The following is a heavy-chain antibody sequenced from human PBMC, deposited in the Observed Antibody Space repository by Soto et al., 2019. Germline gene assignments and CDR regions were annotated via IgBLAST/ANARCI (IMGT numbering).Heavy chain of an antibody. CDR2: IYSTGKT. CDR3: ARERTYKLLGDDALDI. V-gene: IGHV4-4*07. D-gene: IGHD1-20*01. J-gene: IGHJ3*02. CDR1: GGSMSCYN. Sequence: SETLCLTCTVSGGSMSCYNWNWIRQPAGKGLEWIGRIYSTGKTNYNPSLKSRVTMSVDTSRNQFSLKMNSVTDADTAVYYCARERTYKLLGDDALDIWGQRTKVTVSS.